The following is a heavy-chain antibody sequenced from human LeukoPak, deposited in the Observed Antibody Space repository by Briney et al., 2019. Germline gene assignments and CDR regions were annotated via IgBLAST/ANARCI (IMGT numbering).Heavy chain of an antibody. CDR3: ARDERYSSSSGRISRVMDV. D-gene: IGHD6-13*01. CDR1: GYTFTSYG. Sequence: ASVKVSCKASGYTFTSYGISWVRQAPGQGLEWMGWISAYNGNTNYAQKLQGRVTMTTDTSTSTAYMELRSLRSDDTAVYYCARDERYSSSSGRISRVMDVWGKGTTVTISS. V-gene: IGHV1-18*01. J-gene: IGHJ6*03. CDR2: ISAYNGNT.